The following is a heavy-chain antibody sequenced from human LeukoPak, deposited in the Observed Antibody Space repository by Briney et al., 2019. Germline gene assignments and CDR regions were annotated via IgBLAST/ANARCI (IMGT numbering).Heavy chain of an antibody. Sequence: ASVKVSCKVSGYTLTELSMHWVRQAPGKGLEWMGGFDPEDGETIYAQKFQGRVTMTEDTSTDTAYMELSSLRSEDTAVYYCATTHTVTDPYYYMDVWGKGTTVTISS. CDR1: GYTLTELS. J-gene: IGHJ6*03. CDR2: FDPEDGET. V-gene: IGHV1-24*01. CDR3: ATTHTVTDPYYYMDV. D-gene: IGHD4-17*01.